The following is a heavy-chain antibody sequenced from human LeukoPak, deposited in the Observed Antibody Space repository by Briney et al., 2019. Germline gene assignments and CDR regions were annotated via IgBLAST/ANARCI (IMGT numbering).Heavy chain of an antibody. CDR1: GYSFTSYW. Sequence: GESLKISCKGSGYSFTSYWIGWVRQMPGKGLEWMGIIYPGDSDTRYSPSFQGQVTISADKSISTAYLQWSSLKASDTAMYYCARLKVGYYYDSSGYSPNYYYYMDVWGKGTTVTVSS. CDR2: IYPGDSDT. J-gene: IGHJ6*03. D-gene: IGHD3-22*01. CDR3: ARLKVGYYYDSSGYSPNYYYYMDV. V-gene: IGHV5-51*01.